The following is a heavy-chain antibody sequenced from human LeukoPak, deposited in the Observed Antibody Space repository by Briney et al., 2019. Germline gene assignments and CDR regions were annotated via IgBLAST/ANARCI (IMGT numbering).Heavy chain of an antibody. J-gene: IGHJ3*02. CDR1: GFTFSSYA. CDR2: ISYDGSNK. Sequence: GRSLRLSCAASGFTFSSYAMHWVRQAPGKGLEWVAVISYDGSNKYYADSVKGRFTISRDNSKNTLYLQMNSLRAEDTAVYYCARRYCSSTSCYGNAFDIWGQGTMVTVSS. D-gene: IGHD2-2*01. CDR3: ARRYCSSTSCYGNAFDI. V-gene: IGHV3-30-3*01.